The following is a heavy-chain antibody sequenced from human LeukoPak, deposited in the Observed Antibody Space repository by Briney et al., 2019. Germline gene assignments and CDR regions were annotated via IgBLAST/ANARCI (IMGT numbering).Heavy chain of an antibody. CDR1: GITFSGSS. D-gene: IGHD3-3*01. Sequence: GGSLRLSCAASGITFSGSSMHWVRQASGKGLEWVGRIKSKAISYATAYSASVKGRFTISRDDSKNTAYLQMNSLKTEDTAVYYCTSEPITIFGVAMDVWGKGTTVTVSS. J-gene: IGHJ6*03. CDR2: IKSKAISYAT. CDR3: TSEPITIFGVAMDV. V-gene: IGHV3-73*01.